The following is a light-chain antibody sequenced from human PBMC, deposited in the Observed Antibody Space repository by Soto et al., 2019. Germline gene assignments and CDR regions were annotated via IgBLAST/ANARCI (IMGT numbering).Light chain of an antibody. J-gene: IGKJ2*01. CDR1: QSISTE. CDR3: QQGHNWPLT. Sequence: IVMTQSPATLSVSPGERATLSCRASQSISTELAWYQQKPGQPPRLLIYSASTRATGVPARFTGSGSGSEFTLNISVLQSEDFAVYYCQQGHNWPLTFGQGTRREI. CDR2: SAS. V-gene: IGKV3-15*01.